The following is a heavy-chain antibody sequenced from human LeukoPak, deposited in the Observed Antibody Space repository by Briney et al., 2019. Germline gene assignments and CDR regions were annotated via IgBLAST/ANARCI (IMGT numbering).Heavy chain of an antibody. D-gene: IGHD2-2*01. CDR2: INSDGSST. V-gene: IGHV3-74*01. J-gene: IGHJ6*02. Sequence: GGSLRLSCAASGFTFSSYWMHWVRQAPGKGLVWVSRINSDGSSTSYADSVKGRFTISRDNAKNTLYLQMNSLRAEDTAVYYCARGPRFVVVPAAIVWINSVNLYYYYDMDVWGQGTTVTVSS. CDR1: GFTFSSYW. CDR3: ARGPRFVVVPAAIVWINSVNLYYYYDMDV.